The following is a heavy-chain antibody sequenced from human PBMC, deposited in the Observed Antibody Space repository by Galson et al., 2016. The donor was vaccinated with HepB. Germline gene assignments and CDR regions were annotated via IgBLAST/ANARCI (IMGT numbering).Heavy chain of an antibody. CDR2: IHYGGST. Sequence: SETLSLTCTVSGDSIKSYYWSWIRQSPGKTLEWIGYIHYGGSTNYNPSLKSRLTISVDTSNNQFSLKLNSVTAADTAVYYCARIDPYSSGDYYFDYWGQGTLVTVSS. J-gene: IGHJ4*02. V-gene: IGHV4-59*01. D-gene: IGHD2-21*01. CDR3: ARIDPYSSGDYYFDY. CDR1: GDSIKSYY.